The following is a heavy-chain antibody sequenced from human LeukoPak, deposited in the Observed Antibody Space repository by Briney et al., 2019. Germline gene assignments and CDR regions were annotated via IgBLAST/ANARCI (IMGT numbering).Heavy chain of an antibody. CDR3: AKDVDLFGELYFDS. CDR1: EFTFTSYG. CDR2: LRYDGSNR. J-gene: IGHJ4*02. Sequence: TGGSLRLPCVASEFTFTSYGMHWVRQAPGKGLEWVAFLRYDGSNRSYADSVRGRFTISRDNSKNTLYLQMNSLRAEDTAVYYCAKDVDLFGELYFDSWGQGTLVTVSS. D-gene: IGHD3-10*02. V-gene: IGHV3-30*02.